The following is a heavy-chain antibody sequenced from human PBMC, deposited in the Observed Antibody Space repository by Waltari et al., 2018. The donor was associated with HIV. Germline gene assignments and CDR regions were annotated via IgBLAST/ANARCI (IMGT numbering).Heavy chain of an antibody. CDR1: GFPFSTFA. CDR3: AKDVRYWDGLFYVGHDGFDV. V-gene: IGHV3-30-3*02. Sequence: QVQLVESGGGVVPPGGSLRLSCAASGFPFSTFAMPGVRQAPGKGLEWVADVSYDGSDKHYSDSVKGRFTISRDNSKNTVDLQLNSLRPEDTAAYYCAKDVRYWDGLFYVGHDGFDVWGQGTMVTVSS. J-gene: IGHJ3*01. D-gene: IGHD3-3*01. CDR2: VSYDGSDK.